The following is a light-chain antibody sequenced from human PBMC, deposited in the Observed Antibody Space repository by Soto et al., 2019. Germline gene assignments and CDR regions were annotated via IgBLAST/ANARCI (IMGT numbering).Light chain of an antibody. CDR3: QQYHSYTT. CDR2: GAS. Sequence: DIQMTQSPSTLSASVGDRVTITCRASQSISSWLAWYQQKPGKAPKLLISGASTWESGVPSRFSGSGSVTEFTLTISSLQPDDFATYYCQQYHSYTTFGQGTNVEIK. V-gene: IGKV1-5*01. J-gene: IGKJ1*01. CDR1: QSISSW.